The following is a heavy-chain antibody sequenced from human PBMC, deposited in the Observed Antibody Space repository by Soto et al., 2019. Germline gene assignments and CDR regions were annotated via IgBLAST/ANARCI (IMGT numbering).Heavy chain of an antibody. D-gene: IGHD3-22*01. CDR1: GGTFSSYT. J-gene: IGHJ2*01. CDR2: IIPILGIA. Sequence: QVQLVQSGAEVKKPGSSVKVSCKASGGTFSSYTISWVRQAPGQGLEWLGRIIPILGIANYAQKFQGRVTITADKSTSTAYMELSSLRSEDTAVYYCASTYYYDSSGDSAWYFDLWGRGTLVTVSS. CDR3: ASTYYYDSSGDSAWYFDL. V-gene: IGHV1-69*02.